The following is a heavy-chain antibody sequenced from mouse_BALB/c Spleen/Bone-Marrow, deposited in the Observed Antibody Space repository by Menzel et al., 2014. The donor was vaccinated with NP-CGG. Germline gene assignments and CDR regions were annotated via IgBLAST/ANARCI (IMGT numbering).Heavy chain of an antibody. CDR1: GFTFXNYT. D-gene: IGHD1-1*01. J-gene: IGHJ4*01. V-gene: IGHV5-9*03. CDR2: ISSGGGNT. Sequence: EVKLVESGGGLVKPGGSLKLSCAASGFTFXNYTMSWVRQTPEKRLEWVATISSGGGNTYYPDSVKGRFTISRDNAKNNLYLQMSSLRSEDTALYYCARYPSYYYGYAMDYWGQGTSVTVSS. CDR3: ARYPSYYYGYAMDY.